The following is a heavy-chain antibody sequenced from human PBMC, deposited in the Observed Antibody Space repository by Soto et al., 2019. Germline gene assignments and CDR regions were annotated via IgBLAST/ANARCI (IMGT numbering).Heavy chain of an antibody. D-gene: IGHD2-21*02. CDR3: ARVRFGDPFDF. CDR1: GYTVSKYE. J-gene: IGHJ4*02. CDR2: LNPANHNT. Sequence: ASVKGSCKVSGYTVSKYEVNCVRQAPGQGLEWVGWLNPANHNTNDEPKFQDRVSMTADTSTSTAYMELRGLRSDDTAVYYCARVRFGDPFDFWGQGTLVTVSS. V-gene: IGHV1-18*01.